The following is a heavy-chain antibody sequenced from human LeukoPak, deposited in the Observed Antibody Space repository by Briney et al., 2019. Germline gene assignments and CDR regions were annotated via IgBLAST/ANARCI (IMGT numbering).Heavy chain of an antibody. CDR2: ISASGTTI. D-gene: IGHD3-22*01. Sequence: PGGSLRLSCAVSGFSVSDYYMSWIRQAPGRGLEWVSYISASGTTIYYTDSVRGRFTVSRDTAKNSLYLQMNSLRAEDTAVYYCARVAYYDRSGYKSWGQGTPVSVSS. V-gene: IGHV3-11*01. CDR1: GFSVSDYY. J-gene: IGHJ4*02. CDR3: ARVAYYDRSGYKS.